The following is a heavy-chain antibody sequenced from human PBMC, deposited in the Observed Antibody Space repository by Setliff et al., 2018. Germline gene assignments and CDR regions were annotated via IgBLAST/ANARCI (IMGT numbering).Heavy chain of an antibody. CDR2: ISAYNGNT. V-gene: IGHV1-18*01. J-gene: IGHJ3*02. CDR1: GYTFTSYG. CDR3: ARGGKATGYGGGGAFDI. D-gene: IGHD6-25*01. Sequence: ASVKVSCKASGYTFTSYGISWVRQAPGQGLEWMGWISAYNGNTNYAQKLQGRVTMTTDTSTSTAYMELRSLRSDDTAVYYCARGGKATGYGGGGAFDIWGQGTMVTVSS.